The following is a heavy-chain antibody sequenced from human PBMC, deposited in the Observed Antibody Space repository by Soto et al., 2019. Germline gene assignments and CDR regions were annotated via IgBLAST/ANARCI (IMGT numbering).Heavy chain of an antibody. J-gene: IGHJ4*02. Sequence: EVQLLESGGGLVQPGGSLRLSCAASGFTFSSYAMSWVRQAPGKGLERVSVISGSGGSTYYADSVKGRFTISRDNSKNTLYLQMNSLRAEDTAVYCCAKRGSGSDYIDWGQGTLVTVSS. D-gene: IGHD1-26*01. CDR2: ISGSGGST. CDR3: AKRGSGSDYID. V-gene: IGHV3-23*01. CDR1: GFTFSSYA.